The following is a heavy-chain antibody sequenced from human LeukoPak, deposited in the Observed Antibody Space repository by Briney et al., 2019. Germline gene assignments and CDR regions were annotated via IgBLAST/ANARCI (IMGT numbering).Heavy chain of an antibody. CDR3: ARAAQPGFDP. D-gene: IGHD1-14*01. J-gene: IGHJ5*02. CDR1: GLTFSTYS. Sequence: GGSLRLSCGASGLTFSTYSMNWVRQAPGKGLEWVSYISSDSGTIYYADSVKGRFTISKDNAKKSLYLQMNSLRAEDTAVYYCARAAQPGFDPWGQGTLVTVSS. V-gene: IGHV3-48*01. CDR2: ISSDSGTI.